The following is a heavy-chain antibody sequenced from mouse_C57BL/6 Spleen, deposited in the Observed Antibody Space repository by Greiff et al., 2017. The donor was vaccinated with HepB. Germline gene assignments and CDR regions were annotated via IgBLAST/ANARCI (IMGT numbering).Heavy chain of an antibody. CDR1: GYTFTSYW. Sequence: QVQLQQPGAELVRPGSSVKLSCKASGYTFTSYWMDWVKQRPGQGLEWIGNIYPSDSETHYNQKFKDKATLTVDKSSSTAYMQLSSLTSEDSAVYYCARGYYFDYWGQGTTRTVSS. J-gene: IGHJ2*01. CDR3: ARGYYFDY. V-gene: IGHV1-61*01. CDR2: IYPSDSET.